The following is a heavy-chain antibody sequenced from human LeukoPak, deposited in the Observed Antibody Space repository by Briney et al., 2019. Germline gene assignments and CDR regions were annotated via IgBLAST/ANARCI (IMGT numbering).Heavy chain of an antibody. D-gene: IGHD3-3*02. CDR3: ASRLLATDAFDI. CDR1: GGSFSGYY. CDR2: INHSGST. V-gene: IGHV4-34*01. Sequence: PSETLSLTCAVYGGSFSGYYWSWIRQPPGKGLEWIGEINHSGSTNYNPSLKSRVTISVDTSKNQFSLKLSSVTAADTAVYYCASRLLATDAFDIWGQGTMVTVSS. J-gene: IGHJ3*02.